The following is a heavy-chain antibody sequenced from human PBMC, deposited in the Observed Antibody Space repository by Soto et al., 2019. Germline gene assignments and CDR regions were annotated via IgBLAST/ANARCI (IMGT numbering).Heavy chain of an antibody. V-gene: IGHV3-48*02. J-gene: IGHJ3*02. D-gene: IGHD2-15*01. CDR3: ATFVVVAAIDAFDI. CDR2: ISSSSSTI. CDR1: GFTFSSYS. Sequence: GGSLRLSCAASGFTFSSYSMNWVRQAPGKGLEWVSYISSSSSTIYYADSVKGRFTISRDNAKNSLYLQMNSLRDEDTAVYYCATFVVVAAIDAFDIWGQGTMVTVSS.